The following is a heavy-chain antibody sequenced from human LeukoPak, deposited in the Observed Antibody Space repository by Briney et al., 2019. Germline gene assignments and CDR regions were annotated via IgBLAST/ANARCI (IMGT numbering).Heavy chain of an antibody. Sequence: ASEKVSCKVSGYTLTELSMHWVRQAPGKGLEWMGGFDPEDGETIYAQKFQGRVTMTEDTSTDTAYMELSSLRSEDTAVYYCATPQYSRRHWYFDLWGRGTLVTVSS. CDR2: FDPEDGET. CDR3: ATPQYSRRHWYFDL. D-gene: IGHD6-6*01. V-gene: IGHV1-24*01. J-gene: IGHJ2*01. CDR1: GYTLTELS.